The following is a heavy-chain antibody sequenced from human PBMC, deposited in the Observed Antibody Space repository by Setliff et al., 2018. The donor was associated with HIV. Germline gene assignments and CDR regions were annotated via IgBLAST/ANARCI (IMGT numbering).Heavy chain of an antibody. Sequence: SETLSLTCVVSGESFRGHFWTWIRQTPGKGLQWIGEIRHSGNTNYNPSLKSRLTMSVDTSKSQFSLRLESMTAADTAMFYCARGRGPMGGDAFDIWGQGTMVTVSS. D-gene: IGHD3-10*01. CDR2: IRHSGNT. V-gene: IGHV4-34*01. CDR3: ARGRGPMGGDAFDI. J-gene: IGHJ3*02. CDR1: GESFRGHF.